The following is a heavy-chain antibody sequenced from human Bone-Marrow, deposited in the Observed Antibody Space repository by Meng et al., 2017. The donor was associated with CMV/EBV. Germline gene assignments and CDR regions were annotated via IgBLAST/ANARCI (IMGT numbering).Heavy chain of an antibody. J-gene: IGHJ6*01. Sequence: SETLSLTCAVYGGSFSGYYWSWIRQPPGKGLEWIGEINHSGSTNYNPSLKSRVTISVDTSKNQFSLKLSSVTAADTAVYYCARALVVPAATRSLYYYYGMDVWGQGTTVNVSS. CDR3: ARALVVPAATRSLYYYYGMDV. CDR1: GGSFSGYY. V-gene: IGHV4-34*01. D-gene: IGHD2-2*01. CDR2: INHSGST.